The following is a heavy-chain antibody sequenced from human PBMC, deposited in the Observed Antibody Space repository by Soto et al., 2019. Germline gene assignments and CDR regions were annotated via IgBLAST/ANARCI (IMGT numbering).Heavy chain of an antibody. D-gene: IGHD3-22*01. CDR2: IIPIFGTA. Sequence: QVQLVQSGAEVKKPGSSVKVSCKASGGTFSSYAISWVRQAPGQGLEWMGGIIPIFGTANYAQKFQGRVTITADESTSTAYMELSSLRSEDTAVYYCARLSSGYYVRIADYWGQGTLVTVSS. V-gene: IGHV1-69*12. CDR3: ARLSSGYYVRIADY. CDR1: GGTFSSYA. J-gene: IGHJ4*02.